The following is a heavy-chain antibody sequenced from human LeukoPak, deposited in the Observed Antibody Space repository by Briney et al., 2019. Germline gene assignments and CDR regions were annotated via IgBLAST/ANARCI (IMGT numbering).Heavy chain of an antibody. CDR1: GFTFAESA. CDR2: INWNSGDI. CDR3: TKGVGFEIDWFDP. V-gene: IGHV3-9*01. J-gene: IGHJ5*02. D-gene: IGHD3-10*01. Sequence: GGSLRLSCVASGFTFAESAMHWVRQAPGKGLEWVSGINWNSGDIGYADSVKGRFTISRDNAKNSLYLQMSSLRAEDTALYYCTKGVGFEIDWFDPWGQGTLVTVSS.